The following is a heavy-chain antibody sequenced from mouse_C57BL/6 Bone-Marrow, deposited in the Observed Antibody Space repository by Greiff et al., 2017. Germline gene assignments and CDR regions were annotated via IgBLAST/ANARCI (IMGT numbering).Heavy chain of an antibody. CDR2: INPYNGGT. Sequence: EVKLQESGPVLVKPGASVKMSCKASGYTFTDYYMNWVKQSPGKSLEWIGVINPYNGGTSYNQKFKGKATLTVDKSSSTAYMALNSLTSEDSAVYYCARYGDYYAMDYWGQGTSVTVSS. V-gene: IGHV1-19*01. D-gene: IGHD1-1*02. CDR3: ARYGDYYAMDY. CDR1: GYTFTDYY. J-gene: IGHJ4*01.